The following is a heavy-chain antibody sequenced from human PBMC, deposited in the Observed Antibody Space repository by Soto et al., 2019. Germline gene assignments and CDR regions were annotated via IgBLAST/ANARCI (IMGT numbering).Heavy chain of an antibody. CDR3: AKLVGWVKAIGAPGDWLDP. Sequence: QVQLVESGGGVVQPGDSLRLSCAASGFMFSGYGMHWIRQAPGKGLEWVAVISHDGGEKYYGDSVKGRCTVSRDNSNNTLFLQIDNRRAEDTAVYYCAKLVGWVKAIGAPGDWLDPCGHGTLVTVSS. D-gene: IGHD3-9*01. V-gene: IGHV3-30*18. J-gene: IGHJ5*02. CDR1: GFMFSGYG. CDR2: ISHDGGEK.